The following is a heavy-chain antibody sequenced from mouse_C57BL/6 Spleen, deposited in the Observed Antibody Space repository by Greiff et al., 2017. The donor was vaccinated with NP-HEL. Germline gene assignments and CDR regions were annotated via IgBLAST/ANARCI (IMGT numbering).Heavy chain of an antibody. Sequence: QVQLQQPGAELVRPGSSVKLSCKASGYTFTSYWLHWVKQRPIQGLAWIGNIDPSDSETHYIKKFKDTATLTVDKPSSTAYMQLSSLTSEDSAVYYCARRSSSYGYWYFDVWGTGTTVTVSS. CDR3: ARRSSSYGYWYFDV. CDR1: GYTFTSYW. J-gene: IGHJ1*03. D-gene: IGHD1-1*01. V-gene: IGHV1-52*01. CDR2: IDPSDSET.